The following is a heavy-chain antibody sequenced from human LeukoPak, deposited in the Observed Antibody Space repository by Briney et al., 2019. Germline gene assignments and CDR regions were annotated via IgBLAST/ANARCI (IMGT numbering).Heavy chain of an antibody. Sequence: ASVKVSCKASGYTFTSYVISWVRQAPGQGLEWMGWISAYNGNTNYAQKLQGRVTMTTDTSTSTAYMELRSLRSDDTAVYYCARDIVAARRDNWFDPWGQGTLVTVSS. CDR3: ARDIVAARRDNWFDP. CDR2: ISAYNGNT. D-gene: IGHD6-6*01. CDR1: GYTFTSYV. V-gene: IGHV1-18*01. J-gene: IGHJ5*02.